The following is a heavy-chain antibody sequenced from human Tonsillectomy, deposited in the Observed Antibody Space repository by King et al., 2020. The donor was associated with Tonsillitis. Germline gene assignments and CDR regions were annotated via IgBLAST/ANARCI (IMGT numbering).Heavy chain of an antibody. Sequence: VQLVESGGGLVQPGGSLRLSCAASGFTFSNYAMSWVRQAPGKGLEWGSTMSGSGRNTYYADSVKGRFTIARDNSKNTQYLQMNSLRAEDTAVYYCAKGGEAVAVWFDPWGQGTLVTVSS. CDR1: GFTFSNYA. CDR3: AKGGEAVAVWFDP. J-gene: IGHJ5*02. CDR2: MSGSGRNT. D-gene: IGHD6-19*01. V-gene: IGHV3-23*04.